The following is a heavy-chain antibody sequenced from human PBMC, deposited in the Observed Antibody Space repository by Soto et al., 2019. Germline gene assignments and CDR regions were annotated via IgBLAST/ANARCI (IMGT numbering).Heavy chain of an antibody. CDR2: INSDGSTT. V-gene: IGHV3-74*01. J-gene: IGHJ5*02. D-gene: IGHD5-12*01. Sequence: EVQLVESGGGLVQPGGSLRLSCAASGFTFSNYWMHWVRQAPGKGLVWVSRINSDGSTTNYADSVEGRVTIARDNAKSTLYLQVNSLRADDTAVHFCVRGAYRAYWHDPWGQGSLVTVSS. CDR1: GFTFSNYW. CDR3: VRGAYRAYWHDP.